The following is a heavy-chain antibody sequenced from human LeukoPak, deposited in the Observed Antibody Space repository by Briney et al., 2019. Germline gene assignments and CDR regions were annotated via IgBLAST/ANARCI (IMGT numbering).Heavy chain of an antibody. D-gene: IGHD1-26*01. V-gene: IGHV3-33*01. Sequence: PGGSLRLSCAASGFTFSSNGMEWVRQAPGKGLEWVALIWYDGSKKYYADSVKGRSTISRDNSKNMLYLQMNSLRDEDTAVYYCARLSGSSLDYWGQGTLVTVSS. CDR2: IWYDGSKK. J-gene: IGHJ4*02. CDR3: ARLSGSSLDY. CDR1: GFTFSSNG.